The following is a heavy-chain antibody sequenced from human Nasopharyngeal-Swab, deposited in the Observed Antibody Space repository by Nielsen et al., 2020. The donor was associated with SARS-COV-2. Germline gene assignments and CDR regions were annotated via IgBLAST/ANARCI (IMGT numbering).Heavy chain of an antibody. V-gene: IGHV4-39*01. D-gene: IGHD6-19*01. Sequence: SETLSLTCTVPGGSISSSSYYWGWIRQPPGKGLEWIGSIYYSGSTYYNPSLKSRVTISVDTSKNQFSLKLSSVTAADTAVYYCARHVTSSGWYAGLDYWGQGTLVTVSS. J-gene: IGHJ4*02. CDR3: ARHVTSSGWYAGLDY. CDR2: IYYSGST. CDR1: GGSISSSSYY.